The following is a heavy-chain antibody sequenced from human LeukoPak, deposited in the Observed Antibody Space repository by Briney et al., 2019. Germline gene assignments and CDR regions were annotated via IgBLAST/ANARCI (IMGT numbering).Heavy chain of an antibody. Sequence: GGSLRLSCAASGFTFTHYGMNWVRQAPGKGLEWVSGIRANGETTYYADSVRGRFTISRDNSRSTLYLQMNSLRAEDTAVYYCAKNWGGYDYWGPGTLVTVSS. D-gene: IGHD2-15*01. CDR1: GFTFTHYG. CDR2: IRANGETT. J-gene: IGHJ4*02. CDR3: AKNWGGYDY. V-gene: IGHV3-23*01.